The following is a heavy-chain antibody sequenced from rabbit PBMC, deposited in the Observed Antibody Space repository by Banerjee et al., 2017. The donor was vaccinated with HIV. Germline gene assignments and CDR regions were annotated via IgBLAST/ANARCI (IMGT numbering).Heavy chain of an antibody. D-gene: IGHD2-1*01. Sequence: QHLEETGGGLVQPGGSLTLSCKASGFDFSGYYMSWVRQAPGKGLEWIGYIDPVFRSTYYASWVNGRFTISSHNAQNTLYLQLNSLTAADTATYFCVSYDDYGDRNLWGPGTLVTVS. J-gene: IGHJ4*01. CDR1: GFDFSGYY. V-gene: IGHV1S7*01. CDR3: VSYDDYGDRNL. CDR2: IDPVFRST.